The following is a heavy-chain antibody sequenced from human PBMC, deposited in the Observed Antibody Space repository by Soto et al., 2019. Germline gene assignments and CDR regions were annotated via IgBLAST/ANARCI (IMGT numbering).Heavy chain of an antibody. CDR1: GFPFSSYA. Sequence: GGSLRLSCAASGFPFSSYAMSWVRQAPGKGLEWVSAISGSGGSTYYADSVKGRFTISRDNSKNTLYLQMNSLRAEDTAVYYCAKPLRGVVVVAATNWFDPWGQGTLVTVSS. D-gene: IGHD2-15*01. CDR3: AKPLRGVVVVAATNWFDP. V-gene: IGHV3-23*01. J-gene: IGHJ5*02. CDR2: ISGSGGST.